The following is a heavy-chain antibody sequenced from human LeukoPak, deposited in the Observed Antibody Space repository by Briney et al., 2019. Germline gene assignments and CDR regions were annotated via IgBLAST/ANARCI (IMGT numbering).Heavy chain of an antibody. CDR3: AREVVIFPDYYYCGMDV. Sequence: KPGGSLRLSCAASGFPFGDYYMTWIRQAPGKGLEWISYISRSGDTLYYADSVEGRFTISRDNAKNSLFLQMNSLRADDTAVYYCAREVVIFPDYYYCGMDVWGQGTTVTVSS. J-gene: IGHJ6*02. D-gene: IGHD2/OR15-2a*01. V-gene: IGHV3-11*01. CDR1: GFPFGDYY. CDR2: ISRSGDTL.